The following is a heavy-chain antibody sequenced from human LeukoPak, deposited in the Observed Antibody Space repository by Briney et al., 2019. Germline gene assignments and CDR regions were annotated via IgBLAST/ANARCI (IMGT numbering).Heavy chain of an antibody. CDR3: AREGYCSGGSCYYFDY. CDR2: ISSSSYI. CDR1: GFTFSSYS. D-gene: IGHD2-15*01. V-gene: IGHV3-21*01. Sequence: GGSLRLSCAASGFTFSSYSMNWVRQAPGKGLEWVSSISSSSYIYYADSVKGRFTISRDNAKNSLYLQMNSLRAEDTAVYYCAREGYCSGGSCYYFDYWGQGTLVTVSS. J-gene: IGHJ4*02.